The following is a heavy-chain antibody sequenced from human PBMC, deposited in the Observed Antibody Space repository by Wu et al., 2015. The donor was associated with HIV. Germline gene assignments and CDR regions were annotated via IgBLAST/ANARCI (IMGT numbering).Heavy chain of an antibody. V-gene: IGHV1-46*03. CDR3: ARGGSIAARPGRAFDI. J-gene: IGHJ3*02. D-gene: IGHD6-6*01. CDR1: GYTFTSYY. Sequence: QVQLVQSGAEVKKPGASVKVSCKASGYTFTSYYMHWVRQAPGQGLEWMGIINPSGGSTSYAQKFQGRVTMTRDTSTSTVYMELSSLRSEDTAVYYCARGGSIAARPGRAFDIWGQGDKWSPSL. CDR2: INPSGGST.